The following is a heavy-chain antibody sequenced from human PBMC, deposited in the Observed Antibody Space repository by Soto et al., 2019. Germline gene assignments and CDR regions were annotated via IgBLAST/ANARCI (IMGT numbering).Heavy chain of an antibody. CDR1: GYTFASYG. V-gene: IGHV1-18*01. Sequence: ASVKVSCKGSGYTFASYGISWVRQAPGQGLEWMGWISAYNGSTNYAQKFQGRVTVTTETSTSTAYMELRRLRSDDTAVYYCARLVIGRNYTSYYFDYWGQGTLITVSS. J-gene: IGHJ4*02. D-gene: IGHD1-7*01. CDR3: ARLVIGRNYTSYYFDY. CDR2: ISAYNGST.